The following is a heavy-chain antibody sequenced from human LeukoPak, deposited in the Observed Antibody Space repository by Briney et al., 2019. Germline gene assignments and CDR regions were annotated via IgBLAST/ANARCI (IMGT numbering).Heavy chain of an antibody. D-gene: IGHD6-13*01. CDR1: GYTFASYD. CDR3: AKTRARYSSTLDY. J-gene: IGHJ4*02. Sequence: ASVKVSCKTSGYTFASYDINWVRQAPGQGLEWVGWMNPNSGDTGYAQKFQGRVTMTRDTAIRTAYMELSSLTSEDAAMYYCAKTRARYSSTLDYRGQGTLVAVSS. V-gene: IGHV1-8*01. CDR2: MNPNSGDT.